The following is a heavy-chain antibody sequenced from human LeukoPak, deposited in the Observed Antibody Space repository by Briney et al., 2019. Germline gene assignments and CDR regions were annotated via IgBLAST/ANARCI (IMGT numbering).Heavy chain of an antibody. D-gene: IGHD3-22*01. Sequence: PGGSLRLSCAASGFTFSSYGMHWVRQAPGKGLEWVAVIWYDGSNKYYADSVKGRFTISRDNSKNTLYLQMNSLRAEDTAVYYCARESYDSSGPDYWGQGTLVTVSS. J-gene: IGHJ4*02. CDR2: IWYDGSNK. CDR1: GFTFSSYG. CDR3: ARESYDSSGPDY. V-gene: IGHV3-33*01.